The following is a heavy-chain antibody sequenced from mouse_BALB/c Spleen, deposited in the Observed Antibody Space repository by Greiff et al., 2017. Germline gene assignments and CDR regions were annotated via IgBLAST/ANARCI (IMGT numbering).Heavy chain of an antibody. CDR3: ARSSHGNLFAY. CDR1: GYTFTSYW. D-gene: IGHD2-1*01. J-gene: IGHJ3*01. V-gene: IGHV1-87*01. CDR2: IYPGDGDT. Sequence: VKLQESGAELARPGASVKLSCKASGYTFTSYWMQWVKQRPGQGLEWIGAIYPGDGDTRYTQKFKGKATLTADKSSSTAYMQLSSLASEDSAVYYCARSSHGNLFAYWGQGTLVTVSA.